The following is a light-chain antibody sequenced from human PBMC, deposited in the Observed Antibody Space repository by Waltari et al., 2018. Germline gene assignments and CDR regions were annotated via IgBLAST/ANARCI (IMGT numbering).Light chain of an antibody. CDR2: AVS. J-gene: IGLJ2*01. CDR3: TSYTSSSTLVV. V-gene: IGLV2-14*03. Sequence: QSALTQPASVSGSPGQSIAISCTGTGSDVGGYDYVSWYQQHPGKVPKLMIYAVSNRPSGVSNRFSGSKSGNTASLTISGLQAEDEADYYCTSYTSSSTLVVFGGGTKLTVL. CDR1: GSDVGGYDY.